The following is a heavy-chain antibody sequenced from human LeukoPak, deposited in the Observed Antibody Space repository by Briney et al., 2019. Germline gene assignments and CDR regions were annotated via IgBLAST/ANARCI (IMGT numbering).Heavy chain of an antibody. CDR3: AKSSSGSQGWFDP. D-gene: IGHD1-26*01. Sequence: GGSLRLSCAASGFTFSSYGMHRVRQAPGKGLEWVAVISYDGSNKYYADSVKGRFTISRDNSKNTLYLQMNSLRAEDTAVYYCAKSSSGSQGWFDPWGQGTLVTVSS. CDR2: ISYDGSNK. J-gene: IGHJ5*02. CDR1: GFTFSSYG. V-gene: IGHV3-30*18.